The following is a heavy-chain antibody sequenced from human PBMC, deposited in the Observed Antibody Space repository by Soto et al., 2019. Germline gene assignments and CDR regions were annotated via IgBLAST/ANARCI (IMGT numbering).Heavy chain of an antibody. CDR2: ISYDSSNK. V-gene: IGHV3-30*03. CDR1: GFTFSYG. J-gene: IGHJ4*02. CDR3: ARVESSGTSKYFIDY. D-gene: IGHD3-10*01. Sequence: VQLLESGGGLIQPGGSLRLSCAASGFTFSYGIHWLRQAPGKGLEWVAYISYDSSNKFYGDSVKGRFTISRDNSKYTLDLQMNSLRPGDTAVYYCARVESSGTSKYFIDYWGQGTLVTVSS.